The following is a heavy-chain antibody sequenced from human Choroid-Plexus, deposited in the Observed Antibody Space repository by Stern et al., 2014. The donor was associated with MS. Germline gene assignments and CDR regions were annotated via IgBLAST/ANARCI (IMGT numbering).Heavy chain of an antibody. V-gene: IGHV3-30*18. D-gene: IGHD2/OR15-2a*01. Sequence: VQLVESGGGLVQPGRPLRLSCVASGFTFGSCAMHWFRQAPGKGLEWVAGVSYDGSNKYYADSVKGRFTISRDNSQNTLYMQMSSLRPEDTAVYYCAKDRQYLTYFFDHWGQGSLVTVSS. CDR2: VSYDGSNK. CDR1: GFTFGSCA. J-gene: IGHJ5*02. CDR3: AKDRQYLTYFFDH.